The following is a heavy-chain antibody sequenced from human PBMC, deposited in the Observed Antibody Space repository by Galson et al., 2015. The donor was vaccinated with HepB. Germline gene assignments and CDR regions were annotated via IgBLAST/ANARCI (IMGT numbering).Heavy chain of an antibody. V-gene: IGHV1-46*01. CDR2: INPSGGGT. Sequence: SVKVSCKASGYTFTSFYIHWVRQAPGQGLEWMGTINPSGGGTIYAQKFQGRVTLTRDTSTSTVYMELSSLGAEDMAVYYCVSLSSGYIPFDYWGQGTLVTVSS. CDR1: GYTFTSFY. D-gene: IGHD3-22*01. J-gene: IGHJ4*02. CDR3: VSLSSGYIPFDY.